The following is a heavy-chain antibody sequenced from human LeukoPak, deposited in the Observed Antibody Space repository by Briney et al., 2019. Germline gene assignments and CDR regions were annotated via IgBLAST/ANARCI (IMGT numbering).Heavy chain of an antibody. D-gene: IGHD3-3*01. CDR2: ISYDGSNK. J-gene: IGHJ4*02. Sequence: TGGSLRLSCAASGFTFSSYGMHWVRQAPGKGLEWVAVISYDGSNKYYADSVKGRFTISRDNSKNTLYLHMNSLRAEDTAVYYCAKDLAIFGVVINSGFDYWGQGTLVTVSS. CDR3: AKDLAIFGVVINSGFDY. CDR1: GFTFSSYG. V-gene: IGHV3-30*18.